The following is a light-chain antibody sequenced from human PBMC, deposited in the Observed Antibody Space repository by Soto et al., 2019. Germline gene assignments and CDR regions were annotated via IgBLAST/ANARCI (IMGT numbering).Light chain of an antibody. V-gene: IGKV3-20*01. CDR2: GAS. Sequence: IVLTQSPATLALSPGEKATLSRTASQSVNSYLAWYQQKPGQAPRLLIYGASSRATGIPDRFSGSGSGTDFTLTISRLEPEDFAVYYCQQYGSLSWTFGQGTKVDIK. J-gene: IGKJ1*01. CDR3: QQYGSLSWT. CDR1: QSVNSY.